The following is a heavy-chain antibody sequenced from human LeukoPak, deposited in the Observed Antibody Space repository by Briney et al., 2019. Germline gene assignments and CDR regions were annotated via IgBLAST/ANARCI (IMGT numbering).Heavy chain of an antibody. CDR1: GGSISSSSYY. V-gene: IGHV4-39*01. D-gene: IGHD2-2*01. Sequence: PSETLSLTCTVSGGSISSSSYYWGWIRQPPGKGLEWIGSIYYSGSTYYNPSLKSRVTISVDTSKNQFSLKLSSVTAADTAVYYCARHRCSSTSCYARPHYYYYYGMDVWGQGTTVTVSS. CDR2: IYYSGST. CDR3: ARHRCSSTSCYARPHYYYYYGMDV. J-gene: IGHJ6*02.